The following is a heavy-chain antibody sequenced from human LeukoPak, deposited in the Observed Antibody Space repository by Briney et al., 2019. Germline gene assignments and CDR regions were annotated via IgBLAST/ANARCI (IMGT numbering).Heavy chain of an antibody. CDR3: ARDVVVVAATRIGDYYYYGMDV. CDR2: ISAYNGNT. Sequence: ASVTVSCKASGGTFSSYAISWVRQAPGQGLEWMGWISAYNGNTNYAQKLQGRVTMTTDTSTSTAYMELRSLRSDDTAVYYCARDVVVVAATRIGDYYYYGMDVWGQGTTVTVSS. V-gene: IGHV1-18*01. D-gene: IGHD2-15*01. J-gene: IGHJ6*02. CDR1: GGTFSSYA.